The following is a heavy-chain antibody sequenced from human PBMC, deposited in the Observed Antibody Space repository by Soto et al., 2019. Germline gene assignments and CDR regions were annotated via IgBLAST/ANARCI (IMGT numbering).Heavy chain of an antibody. Sequence: GGSLRLSCAASGFTFDDYAMHWVRQAPGKGLEWVSGISWNSGSIGYADSVKGRFTISRDNAKNSLYLQMNSLRAEDTALYYCAKDRSPNYYYYYMDVWGKETTVT. CDR3: AKDRSPNYYYYYMDV. CDR2: ISWNSGSI. J-gene: IGHJ6*03. V-gene: IGHV3-9*01. CDR1: GFTFDDYA.